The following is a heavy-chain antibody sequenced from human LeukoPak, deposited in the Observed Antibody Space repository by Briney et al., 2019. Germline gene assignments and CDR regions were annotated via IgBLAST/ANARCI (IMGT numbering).Heavy chain of an antibody. CDR3: ARTGSSGYYSY. CDR2: ISSDGSTT. CDR1: FTXXXXW. V-gene: IGHV3-74*01. D-gene: IGHD3-22*01. J-gene: IGHJ4*02. Sequence: FTXXXXWMHWVXXAPGKGLVWVSRISSDGSTTNYADSVKGRFTISRDNAKNTLSLQMNSLRAEDSAVYYCARTGSSGYYSYWGQGTLVTVSS.